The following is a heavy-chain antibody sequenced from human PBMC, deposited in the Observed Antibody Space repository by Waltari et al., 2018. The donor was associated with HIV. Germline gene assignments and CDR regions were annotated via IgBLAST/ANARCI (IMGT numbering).Heavy chain of an antibody. CDR3: AREGGSSGWSKYGGY. CDR1: GFTVSSNY. V-gene: IGHV3-53*01. CDR2: IYSGGST. J-gene: IGHJ4*02. Sequence: EVQLVESGGGLIQPGGSLRLPCAASGFTVSSNYMSWVRQGPGKWLEWVSVIYSGGSTYYADSGTGRFTISRDNSKNTLYLQMNSLRAEDTAVYYCAREGGSSGWSKYGGYWGQGTLVTVSS. D-gene: IGHD6-19*01.